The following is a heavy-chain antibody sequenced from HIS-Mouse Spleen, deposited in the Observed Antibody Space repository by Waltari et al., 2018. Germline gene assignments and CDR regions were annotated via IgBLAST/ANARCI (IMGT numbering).Heavy chain of an antibody. CDR1: GFTVSSNY. V-gene: IGHV3-53*02. Sequence: EVQLVETGGGLIQPGGSLRLSCAASGFTVSSNYMSWVRQAPGKGREWDSFIYAGGRTYSSDSVKGRLTISRDNSKNTLDLQMNSLRAEDTAVYYCARHYYYGSGSYYFDYWGQGTLATVSS. CDR3: ARHYYYGSGSYYFDY. CDR2: IYAGGRT. D-gene: IGHD3-10*01. J-gene: IGHJ4*02.